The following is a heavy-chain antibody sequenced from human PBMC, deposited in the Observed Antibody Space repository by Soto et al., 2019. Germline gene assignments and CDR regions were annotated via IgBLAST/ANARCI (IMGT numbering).Heavy chain of an antibody. J-gene: IGHJ4*02. Sequence: QVQLVQSGAEVKKPGASVKVSCKASGYTFTSYYMHWVRQAPGQGLEWMGIINPSGGSTSYAQKFQGRVTMTRDTATSTVYRELSSLRSEDTAVYYCARGVGVVVVAQPEFDYWGQGTLVTVSS. CDR2: INPSGGST. CDR3: ARGVGVVVVAQPEFDY. D-gene: IGHD2-15*01. V-gene: IGHV1-46*01. CDR1: GYTFTSYY.